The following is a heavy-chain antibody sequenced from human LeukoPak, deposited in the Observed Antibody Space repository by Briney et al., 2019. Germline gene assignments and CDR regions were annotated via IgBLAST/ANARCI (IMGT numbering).Heavy chain of an antibody. CDR2: IYYSGST. D-gene: IGHD3-16*01. CDR1: GGSFSGYY. CDR3: ARARSLGRSCYFDL. V-gene: IGHV4-59*01. Sequence: SETLSLTCAVYGGSFSGYYWSWIRQPPGKGLEWIGYIYYSGSTNYNPSLKSRVTISVDTSKNQFSLKLSSVTAADTAVYYCARARSLGRSCYFDLWGRGTLVTVSS. J-gene: IGHJ2*01.